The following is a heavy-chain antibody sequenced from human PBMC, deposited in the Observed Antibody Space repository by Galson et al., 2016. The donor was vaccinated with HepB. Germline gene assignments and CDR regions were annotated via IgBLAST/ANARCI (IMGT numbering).Heavy chain of an antibody. J-gene: IGHJ6*02. V-gene: IGHV3-9*01. CDR1: GFTFDDYA. D-gene: IGHD2-15*01. Sequence: SLRLSCAASGFTFDDYAMHWVRQAPGKGLEWVSGISWNSGSIGYADSVKGRFTISSDNAKNSLCLQMNSLRAEDTALYYCAKGFRGCSGGSCSARYYDYGMDVWGQGTTVTVSS. CDR2: ISWNSGSI. CDR3: AKGFRGCSGGSCSARYYDYGMDV.